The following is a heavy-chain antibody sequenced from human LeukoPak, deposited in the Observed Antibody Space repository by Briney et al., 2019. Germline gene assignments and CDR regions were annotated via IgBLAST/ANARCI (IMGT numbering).Heavy chain of an antibody. CDR2: IYYSGST. CDR3: ARGAYVAYFQH. CDR1: GGSISSYY. J-gene: IGHJ1*01. D-gene: IGHD5-12*01. V-gene: IGHV4-59*01. Sequence: SETLSLTCTVSGGSISSYYWSWIQQHPGKGLEWIGYIYYSGSTNYDPSLMSRVTISVDTSRNQFSLKLKSVTAADTAVYYCARGAYVAYFQHWGQGTLVTVSS.